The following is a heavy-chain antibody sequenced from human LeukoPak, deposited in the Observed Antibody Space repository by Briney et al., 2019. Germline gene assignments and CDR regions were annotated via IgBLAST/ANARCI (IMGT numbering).Heavy chain of an antibody. CDR2: IYYSGIT. CDR3: ARHETARAVVSTREGY. D-gene: IGHD3-22*01. CDR1: GGSISSSSYY. Sequence: SETLSLTCTVSGGSISSSSYYWDWIRQPPGKGLEWIGSIYYSGITYYNPSLKSRVTISVYTSKNQFSLKLSSVTAADTAVYYCARHETARAVVSTREGYWGQGTMVTVSS. V-gene: IGHV4-39*01. J-gene: IGHJ4*02.